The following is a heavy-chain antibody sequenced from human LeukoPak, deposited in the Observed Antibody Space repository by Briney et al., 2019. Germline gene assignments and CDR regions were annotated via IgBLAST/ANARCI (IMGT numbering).Heavy chain of an antibody. CDR2: ISYDGDHK. Sequence: GGSLRLSCAASGFTLSSYAIHWIRQAPGKGLEWVGVISYDGDHKYYADSLKGRFTISRDNAKNTVYLQMNSLRHDDTAVYYCATGISMVRGPLMWGQGTLVTVSS. V-gene: IGHV3-30-3*01. J-gene: IGHJ4*02. D-gene: IGHD3-10*01. CDR3: ATGISMVRGPLM. CDR1: GFTLSSYA.